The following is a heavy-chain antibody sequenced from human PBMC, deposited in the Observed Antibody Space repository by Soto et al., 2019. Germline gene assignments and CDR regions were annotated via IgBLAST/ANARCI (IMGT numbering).Heavy chain of an antibody. V-gene: IGHV4-31*03. CDR3: ARDSSSWYANWFDP. CDR1: GGSISSGGYY. CDR2: IYYSGST. J-gene: IGHJ5*02. Sequence: QVQLQESGPGLVKPSQTLSLTCTVSGGSISSGGYYWSWIRQHPGKGLEWIGYIYYSGSTYYNPSLKSRVTISVDTSKNQFPLKLSSVTAADTAVYYCARDSSSWYANWFDPWGQGTLVTVSS. D-gene: IGHD6-13*01.